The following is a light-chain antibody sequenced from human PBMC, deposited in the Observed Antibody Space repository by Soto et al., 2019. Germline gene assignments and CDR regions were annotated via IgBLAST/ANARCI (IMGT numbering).Light chain of an antibody. CDR2: RVS. V-gene: IGKV2-30*01. J-gene: IGKJ1*01. CDR3: TQGTHWPRT. Sequence: DVVLTQSPLSLPVNFGQPASISCRSSKSLVYSDGNTHLSWFHQRPGQSPRRLIYRVSSRDSGVQDRFSGSGSGTDFTLEISRVEAEDVGIYFCTQGTHWPRTFGQGTKVE. CDR1: KSLVYSDGNTH.